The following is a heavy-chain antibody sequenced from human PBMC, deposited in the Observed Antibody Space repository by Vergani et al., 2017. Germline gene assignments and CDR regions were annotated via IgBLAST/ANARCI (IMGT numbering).Heavy chain of an antibody. CDR2: IYYSGNT. CDR1: GGSISSGGYY. D-gene: IGHD3-9*01. V-gene: IGHV4-31*03. J-gene: IGHJ3*02. Sequence: QVQLQESGPGLVKPSQTLSLTCTVSGGSISSGGYYWSWIRQHPGKGLEWIGYIYYSGNTYYNPSLKSRVTISVDTSKNQFSLKLSSVTAADTAVYYCARGDYDILTGYTPWAPFDIWGQGTMVTVSS. CDR3: ARGDYDILTGYTPWAPFDI.